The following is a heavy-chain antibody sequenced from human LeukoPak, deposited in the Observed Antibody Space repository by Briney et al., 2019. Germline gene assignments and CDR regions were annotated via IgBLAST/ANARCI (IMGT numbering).Heavy chain of an antibody. Sequence: GGSLRLSCAASGFTFSSYAMHWVRQAPGKGLEYVSAISSNGGSTYYANSVKGRFTISRDNSKNTLYLQMGSLRAEDMAVYYCARGSYDSSGYYFXXXFDYWGQGTLVTVSS. CDR2: ISSNGGST. V-gene: IGHV3-64*01. CDR3: ARGSYDSSGYYFXXXFDY. J-gene: IGHJ4*02. CDR1: GFTFSSYA. D-gene: IGHD3-22*01.